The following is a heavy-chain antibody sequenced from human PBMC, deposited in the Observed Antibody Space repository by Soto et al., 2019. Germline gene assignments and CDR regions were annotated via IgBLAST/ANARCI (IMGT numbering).Heavy chain of an antibody. CDR2: ISGSGGST. CDR3: AKDLLTGRRDGYKASSGGMDV. CDR1: GFTFSSYA. J-gene: IGHJ6*02. Sequence: GGSLRLSCAASGFTFSSYAMSWVRQAPGKGLEWVSAISGSGGSTYYADSVKGRFTISRDNSKNTLYLQMNSLRAEDTAVYYCAKDLLTGRRDGYKASSGGMDVWGQGTTVTVSS. D-gene: IGHD5-12*01. V-gene: IGHV3-23*01.